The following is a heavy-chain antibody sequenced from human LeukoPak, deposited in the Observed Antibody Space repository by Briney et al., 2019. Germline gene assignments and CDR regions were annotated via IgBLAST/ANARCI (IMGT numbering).Heavy chain of an antibody. Sequence: GGSLRLSCSASGFTFSSYAMHWVRQTPGEGLEYVSAITSHGGDTFYADSVKGRVTISRDNSKNTLYLQSGSLRAEGTAVYYCVKASSVYYYEYWGQGTLVTVSS. D-gene: IGHD3-22*01. CDR3: VKASSVYYYEY. J-gene: IGHJ4*02. CDR1: GFTFSSYA. CDR2: ITSHGGDT. V-gene: IGHV3-64D*08.